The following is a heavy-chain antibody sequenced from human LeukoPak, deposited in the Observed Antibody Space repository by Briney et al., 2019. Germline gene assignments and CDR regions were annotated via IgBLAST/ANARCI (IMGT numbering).Heavy chain of an antibody. CDR1: GGTFSSYT. CDR2: IIPILGIA. CDR3: AKGSGSYYPLMFDY. V-gene: IGHV1-69*02. D-gene: IGHD1-26*01. J-gene: IGHJ4*02. Sequence: SVKVSCKASGGTFSSYTISWVRQAPGQGLEWMGRIIPILGIANYAQKFQGRVTITADKSTSTAYMELSSLRSEDTAVYYCAKGSGSYYPLMFDYWGQGTLVTVSS.